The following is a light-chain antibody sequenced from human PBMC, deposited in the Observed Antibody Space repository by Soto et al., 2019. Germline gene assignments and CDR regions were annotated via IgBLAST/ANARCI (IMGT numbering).Light chain of an antibody. V-gene: IGKV1-12*01. CDR2: AAS. Sequence: DIPMTQSPSSVSASVGDRVTITCRASQGISSWLAWYQQKPGQAPKLLIYAASSLKSGVPSRFSGSGSGTDFTLAISSLQPEDFANDYCQQANSCPPTFGQGTKVEIK. CDR3: QQANSCPPT. J-gene: IGKJ1*01. CDR1: QGISSW.